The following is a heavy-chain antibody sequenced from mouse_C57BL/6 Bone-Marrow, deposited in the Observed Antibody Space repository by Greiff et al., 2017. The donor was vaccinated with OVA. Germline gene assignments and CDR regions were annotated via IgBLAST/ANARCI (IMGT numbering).Heavy chain of an antibody. CDR1: GYAFTNYL. CDR2: INPGSGGT. V-gene: IGHV1-54*01. CDR3: ERGCYGSRYGDY. J-gene: IGHJ2*01. D-gene: IGHD1-1*01. Sequence: VQLQQSGAELVRPGTSVKVSCKASGYAFTNYLIEWVKQRPGQGLEWIGVINPGSGGTNYNEKFKGKAILTANKSSSTAYMQLSRLTSEDSAVYCCERGCYGSRYGDYWGKGTTLTVSS.